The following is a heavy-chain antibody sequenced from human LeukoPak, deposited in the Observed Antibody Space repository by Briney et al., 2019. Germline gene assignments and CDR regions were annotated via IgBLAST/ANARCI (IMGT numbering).Heavy chain of an antibody. CDR1: GYTFTSYD. CDR3: ARGRKGGIGYYFDY. D-gene: IGHD1-26*01. V-gene: IGHV1-8*01. Sequence: GASVKVSCKASGYTFTSYDINWVRQATGQGLEWMGWMNPNSGNTGFAQKFQGRVTMTRNTSISTAYMELSSLRSEDTAVYYCARGRKGGIGYYFDYWGQGTLVTVSS. CDR2: MNPNSGNT. J-gene: IGHJ4*02.